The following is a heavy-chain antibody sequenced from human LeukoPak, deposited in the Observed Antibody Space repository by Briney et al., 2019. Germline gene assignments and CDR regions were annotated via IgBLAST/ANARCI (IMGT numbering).Heavy chain of an antibody. CDR3: ARDRGYYFDC. Sequence: PGGSLRLSCAASGFAFNTYSMNWVRQAPGKELEWISFISGSSTTILYADSMKGRFTISRDNAKNSVYLQMNSLRAEDTAVYYCARDRGYYFDCWGQGTLVTVSS. CDR1: GFAFNTYS. CDR2: ISGSSTTI. J-gene: IGHJ4*02. D-gene: IGHD3-10*01. V-gene: IGHV3-48*01.